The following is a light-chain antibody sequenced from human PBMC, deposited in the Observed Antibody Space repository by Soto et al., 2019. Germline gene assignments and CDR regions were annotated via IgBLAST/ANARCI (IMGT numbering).Light chain of an antibody. CDR3: QQRSNWPWT. J-gene: IGKJ1*01. CDR1: HTVSNY. CDR2: DAS. Sequence: EIVLTQSPASLSLSPGERATLSCRASHTVSNYLAWYQQKPGQAPRLLIYDASNRATGIPARFSGSGSGTDFTLTISSLEPEDFAVYYCQQRSNWPWTFGQGTKVEIK. V-gene: IGKV3-11*01.